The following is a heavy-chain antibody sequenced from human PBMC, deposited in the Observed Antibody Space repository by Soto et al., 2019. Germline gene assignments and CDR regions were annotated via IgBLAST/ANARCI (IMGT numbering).Heavy chain of an antibody. CDR2: ISGSGGST. J-gene: IGHJ4*02. CDR1: GFTFSSYA. Sequence: PGGSLRLSCAASGFTFSSYAMSWVRQAPGKGLEWVSAISGSGGSTYYADSVKGRFTISRDNSKNTLYLQMNSLRAEDTAVYYCAKDRSRLLRPYYFDYWGQGTLVTVSS. V-gene: IGHV3-23*01. D-gene: IGHD3-22*01. CDR3: AKDRSRLLRPYYFDY.